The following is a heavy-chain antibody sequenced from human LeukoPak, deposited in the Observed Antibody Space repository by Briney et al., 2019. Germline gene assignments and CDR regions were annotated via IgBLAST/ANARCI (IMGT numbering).Heavy chain of an antibody. CDR2: ITGDSNTI. Sequence: PGGSVRLSCAASGFAFSPYDMNWVRQAPGKGLEWVSFITGDSNTIYYADSMKGRFTVPRDNAENSLYLQMNSLSAEDTAVYYCARDRMGGSFDYWGQGTLVTVSS. CDR1: GFAFSPYD. J-gene: IGHJ4*02. V-gene: IGHV3-48*01. CDR3: ARDRMGGSFDY. D-gene: IGHD2-15*01.